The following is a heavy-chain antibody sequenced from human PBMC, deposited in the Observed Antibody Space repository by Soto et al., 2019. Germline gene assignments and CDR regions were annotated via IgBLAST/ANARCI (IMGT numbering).Heavy chain of an antibody. CDR2: ILYDGSNK. CDR3: ARDGSGTAITYYYGMHV. V-gene: IGHV3-33*01. D-gene: IGHD2-21*02. CDR1: GXTFSSYW. J-gene: IGHJ6*02. Sequence: GSLRLSSAASGXTFSSYWMHWVRQAPGRGLEGVAVILYDGSNKYYADSVKGRFTISSDNSKNTLYPQMNSLRAEEKAVYYCARDGSGTAITYYYGMHVWGQGTTVTVS.